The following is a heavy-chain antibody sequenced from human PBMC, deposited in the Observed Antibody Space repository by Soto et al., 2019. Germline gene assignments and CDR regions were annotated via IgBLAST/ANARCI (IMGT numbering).Heavy chain of an antibody. V-gene: IGHV1-69*13. CDR3: AREGDIVATINLDTYYYYGMDV. CDR2: IIPIFGTA. D-gene: IGHD5-12*01. CDR1: GGTFSSYA. J-gene: IGHJ6*02. Sequence: EASVKVSCKASGGTFSSYAISWVRQAPGQGLEWMGGIIPIFGTANYAQKFQGRVTITADESTSTAYMELSSLRSEDTAVYYCAREGDIVATINLDTYYYYGMDVWGQGTTVTVSS.